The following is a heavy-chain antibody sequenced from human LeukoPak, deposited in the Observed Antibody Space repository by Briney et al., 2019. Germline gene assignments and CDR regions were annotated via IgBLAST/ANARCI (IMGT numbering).Heavy chain of an antibody. CDR1: GGSISSGGYC. CDR2: IYHSGST. Sequence: SQTLSLTCAVSGGSISSGGYCWSWIRQPPGKGREWIVYIYHSGSTYYNPSLKSRVTISVDRSKNQFSLKLSSVTAADTAVYYCARVSREVRGVIFATTFDYWGQGTLVTVSS. V-gene: IGHV4-30-2*01. D-gene: IGHD3-10*01. J-gene: IGHJ4*02. CDR3: ARVSREVRGVIFATTFDY.